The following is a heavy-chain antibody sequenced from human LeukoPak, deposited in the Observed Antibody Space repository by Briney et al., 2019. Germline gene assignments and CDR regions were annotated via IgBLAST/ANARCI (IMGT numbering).Heavy chain of an antibody. D-gene: IGHD2-21*02. CDR1: GFTFSSYS. Sequence: GGSLRLSCAASGFTFSSYSMNWVRQAPGKGLEWVSYISSSSSTIYYADSVKGRFTISRDNAKNSLYLQMNSLRAEDTAVYYCARDREVVTPGGYFDYWGQGTLVTVSS. V-gene: IGHV3-48*04. CDR2: ISSSSSTI. CDR3: ARDREVVTPGGYFDY. J-gene: IGHJ4*02.